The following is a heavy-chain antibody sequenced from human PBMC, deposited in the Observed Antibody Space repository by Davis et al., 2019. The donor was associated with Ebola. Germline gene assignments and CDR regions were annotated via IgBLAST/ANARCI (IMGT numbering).Heavy chain of an antibody. CDR1: GFTFSNYW. J-gene: IGHJ4*02. D-gene: IGHD3-10*01. CDR2: TSSDGGVT. V-gene: IGHV3-74*01. CDR3: TRGVGAGSFFNK. Sequence: PGGSLRLSCAASGFTFSNYWMHWVRQAPGQGLVWVSRTSSDGGVTVYADFVKGRFTISRDNAKNTLYLQINSLRAEDTAVYYCTRGVGAGSFFNKWGQGTLVTVSS.